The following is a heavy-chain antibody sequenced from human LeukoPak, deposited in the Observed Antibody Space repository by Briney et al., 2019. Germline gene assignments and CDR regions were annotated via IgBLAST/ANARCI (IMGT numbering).Heavy chain of an antibody. J-gene: IGHJ4*02. D-gene: IGHD3-22*01. CDR3: ARGLRGEDSSKDVDY. Sequence: SETLSLTCAVYGGSFSGYYWSWIRQPPGKGLEWIGEINHSGSTNYNPSLKSRVTITVDTSKNQFSLKLSSVTAADTAVYYCARGLRGEDSSKDVDYWGQGTLVTVSS. CDR1: GGSFSGYY. CDR2: INHSGST. V-gene: IGHV4-34*01.